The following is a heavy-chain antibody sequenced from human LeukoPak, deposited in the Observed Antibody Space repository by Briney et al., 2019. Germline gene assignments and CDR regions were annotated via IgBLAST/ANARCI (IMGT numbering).Heavy chain of an antibody. CDR3: AGHPYDILTGYSNFDY. V-gene: IGHV4-59*01. J-gene: IGHJ4*02. CDR2: IYYSGST. D-gene: IGHD3-9*01. CDR1: GGSISSYY. Sequence: SETLSLTCTVSGGSISSYYWSWIRQPPGKGLEWIGYIYYSGSTNYNPSLKSRVTISVDTSKNQFSLKLSSVTAADTAVYYCAGHPYDILTGYSNFDYWGQGTLVTVSS.